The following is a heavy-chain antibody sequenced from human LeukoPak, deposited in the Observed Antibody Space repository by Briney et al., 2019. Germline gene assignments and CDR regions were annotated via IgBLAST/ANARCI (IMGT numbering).Heavy chain of an antibody. CDR3: AKDMGYCSSTSCYTWFDP. CDR1: GFTFDDYA. CDR2: ISWNSGSI. V-gene: IGHV3-9*01. J-gene: IGHJ5*02. Sequence: GRSLRLSCAASGFTFDDYAMHWVRQAPGKGLEWVSGISWNSGSIGYAGSVKGRFTISRDNAKNSLYLQMNSLRAEDTALYYCAKDMGYCSSTSCYTWFDPWGQGTLVTVSS. D-gene: IGHD2-2*02.